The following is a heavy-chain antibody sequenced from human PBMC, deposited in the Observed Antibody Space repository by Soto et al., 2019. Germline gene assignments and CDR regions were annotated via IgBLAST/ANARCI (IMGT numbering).Heavy chain of an antibody. J-gene: IGHJ3*02. Sequence: QVRLVESGGGVVQPGRALRISCEASGFAFTNFAMHWVSQCPVKGLEWRAIIWYDGSNINYGDSVKGRFTISRDNSRNTLYLEMNSLRVEDTAVYYCARDNSGTPGHDGLDMWGRGTMVTVSS. D-gene: IGHD1-1*01. CDR2: IWYDGSNI. CDR1: GFAFTNFA. CDR3: ARDNSGTPGHDGLDM. V-gene: IGHV3-33*01.